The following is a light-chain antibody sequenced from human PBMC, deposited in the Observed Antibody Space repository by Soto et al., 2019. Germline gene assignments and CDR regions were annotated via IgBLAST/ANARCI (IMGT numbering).Light chain of an antibody. CDR2: DAS. CDR3: QQRSNWPT. V-gene: IGKV3-11*01. J-gene: IGKJ1*01. Sequence: EIVLTQSPATLSLSPGERATLSCRASQSFSSYLAWYQQKPGQAPRLLIYDASNWATGIPARFSGSGSGTDLNLTISSLEPEDFAVYYCQQRSNWPTFGQGTKVEIK. CDR1: QSFSSY.